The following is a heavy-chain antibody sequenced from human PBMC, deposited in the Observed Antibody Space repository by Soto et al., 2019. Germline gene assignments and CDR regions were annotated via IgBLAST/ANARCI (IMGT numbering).Heavy chain of an antibody. D-gene: IGHD3-10*01. J-gene: IGHJ4*02. CDR2: ISSGSRHI. Sequence: GGSLRLSCAASGFTFGTYSMNWVRQAPGKGLEWVSSISSGSRHIYYADSVKGRFTISRDNAKNSLYLQMNSLRAEDTAVYYCASGGSFNDYWGQGTLVTVSS. CDR3: ASGGSFNDY. CDR1: GFTFGTYS. V-gene: IGHV3-21*01.